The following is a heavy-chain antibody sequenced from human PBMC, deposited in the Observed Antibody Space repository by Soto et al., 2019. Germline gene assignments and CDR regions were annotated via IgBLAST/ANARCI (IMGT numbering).Heavy chain of an antibody. Sequence: ASVKVSCKASGYTFTSYYIHWVRQAPGHGLEWMAIINPSGGSTDYAQKFQDRVTLTRDTSTSTVHMELSSLRYEDTAVYYCARTRIHRATGYHFGMDLWGQGTTVTVSS. J-gene: IGHJ6*02. CDR2: INPSGGST. D-gene: IGHD1-1*01. CDR3: ARTRIHRATGYHFGMDL. V-gene: IGHV1-46*01. CDR1: GYTFTSYY.